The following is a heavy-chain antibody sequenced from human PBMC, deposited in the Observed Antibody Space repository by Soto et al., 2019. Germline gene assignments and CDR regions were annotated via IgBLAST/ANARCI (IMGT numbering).Heavy chain of an antibody. V-gene: IGHV1-69*01. CDR2: IIPIFGTA. CDR1: GGTFSSYA. Sequence: QVQLVQSGAEVKKPGSSVKVSCKASGGTFSSYAISWVRQAPGQGLEWMGGIIPIFGTANYAQKSQGRVTITADESTSTAYMELSSLRSEDTAVYYCASGYYDILTGYRNYFYYGMDVWGQGTTVTVSS. J-gene: IGHJ6*02. D-gene: IGHD3-9*01. CDR3: ASGYYDILTGYRNYFYYGMDV.